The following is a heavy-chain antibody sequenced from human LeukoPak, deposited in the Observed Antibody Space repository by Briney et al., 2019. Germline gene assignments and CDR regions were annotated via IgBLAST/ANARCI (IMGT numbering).Heavy chain of an antibody. V-gene: IGHV1-69*06. CDR3: AGRRSGYTYGSPENWFDP. CDR1: GGTFSSYA. J-gene: IGHJ5*02. D-gene: IGHD5-18*01. Sequence: GSSVKVSCKASGGTFSSYAISWVRQAPGQGPKWMGEIIPIFGTADYAQKFQGRVTIIAGKSTSTAYMELSSLRSEDTAVYYCAGRRSGYTYGSPENWFDPWGQGTLVTVSS. CDR2: IIPIFGTA.